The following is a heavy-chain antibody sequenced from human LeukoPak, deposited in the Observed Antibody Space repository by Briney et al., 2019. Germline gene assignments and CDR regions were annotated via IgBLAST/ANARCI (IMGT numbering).Heavy chain of an antibody. CDR2: IKQDGSEK. V-gene: IGHV3-7*01. J-gene: IGHJ4*02. D-gene: IGHD3-22*01. CDR1: GFTFSSYW. Sequence: QPGGSLRLSCAASGFTFSSYWMSWVRQAPGKGLEWVANIKQDGSEKYYVDSVKGRFTISRDNAKNSLYLQMNSLRAEDTAVYYWARGAGFYYDSSGSFDYGGQGTLVTVS. CDR3: ARGAGFYYDSSGSFDY.